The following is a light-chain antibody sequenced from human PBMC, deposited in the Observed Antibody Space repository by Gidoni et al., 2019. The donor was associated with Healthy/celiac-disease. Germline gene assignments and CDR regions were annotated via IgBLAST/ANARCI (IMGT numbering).Light chain of an antibody. Sequence: QLVLTQSPSASASLGASVKLTCTLSSGHSSYAIAWHQQQPEKGPRYLMKLNSDGSHSKGDGIPDRFSGSSSGAERYLTITVRPGALGAELDAYVVFGGGTKLXVX. J-gene: IGLJ2*01. V-gene: IGLV4-69*01. CDR3: YVV. CDR1: SGHSSYA. CDR2: LNSDGSH.